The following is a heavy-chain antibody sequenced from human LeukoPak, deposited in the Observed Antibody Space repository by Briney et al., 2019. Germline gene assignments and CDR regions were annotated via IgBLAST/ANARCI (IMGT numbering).Heavy chain of an antibody. CDR3: ARGASTSCSGCFYYFDY. V-gene: IGHV1-46*01. CDR2: INPSGGST. J-gene: IGHJ4*02. Sequence: ASVKVSCKASGYTFTSYYMHWVRQAPGQGLEWMGIINPSGGSTSYAQKFQGRVTMTRDMSTSTVYVELSSLRSEDTAVYYCARGASTSCSGCFYYFDYWGQGTLVTVSS. CDR1: GYTFTSYY. D-gene: IGHD2-2*01.